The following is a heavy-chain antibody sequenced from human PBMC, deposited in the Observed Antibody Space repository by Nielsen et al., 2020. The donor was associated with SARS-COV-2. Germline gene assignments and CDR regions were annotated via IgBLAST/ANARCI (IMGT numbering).Heavy chain of an antibody. CDR2: ISWNSGSI. CDR3: ASLPSDKWDYYGMDV. Sequence: GGSLRLSCAASGFTFDDYAMHWVRQAPGKGLEWVSGISWNSGSIGYADSVKGRFTISRDNAKNSLYLQMNSLRAEDTALYYCASLPSDKWDYYGMDVWGQGTTVTVSS. J-gene: IGHJ6*02. D-gene: IGHD1-26*01. CDR1: GFTFDDYA. V-gene: IGHV3-9*01.